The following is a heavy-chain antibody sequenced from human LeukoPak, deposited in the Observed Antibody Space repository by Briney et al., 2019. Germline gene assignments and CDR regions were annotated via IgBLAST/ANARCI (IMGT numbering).Heavy chain of an antibody. CDR3: ARGYDFWSGYRYFYYYYYMDV. J-gene: IGHJ6*03. D-gene: IGHD3-3*01. CDR2: IYTSGST. Sequence: TASETLSLTCTVSGGSISSGSYYWSWIRQPAGKGLEWIGRIYTSGSTNYNPSLKSRVTISVDTSKNQFSLKLSSVTAADTAVYYCARGYDFWSGYRYFYYYYYMDVWGKGTTVTVSS. CDR1: GGSISSGSYY. V-gene: IGHV4-61*02.